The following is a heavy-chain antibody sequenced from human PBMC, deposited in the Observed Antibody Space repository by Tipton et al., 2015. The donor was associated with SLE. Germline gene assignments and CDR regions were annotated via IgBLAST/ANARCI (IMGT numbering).Heavy chain of an antibody. CDR2: IYTSGST. CDR3: ARDGVVAAAVYYFDY. D-gene: IGHD6-13*01. J-gene: IGHJ4*02. Sequence: TLSLTCTVSGGSISSYYWSWIRQPAGKGLEWIGRIYTSGSTNYNPSLKSRVTMSVDTSKNQFSLKLSSVTAADTVVYYCARDGVVAAAVYYFDYWGQGTLVTVSS. V-gene: IGHV4-4*07. CDR1: GGSISSYY.